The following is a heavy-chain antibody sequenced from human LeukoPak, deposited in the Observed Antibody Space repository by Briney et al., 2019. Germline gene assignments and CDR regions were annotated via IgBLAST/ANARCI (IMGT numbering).Heavy chain of an antibody. CDR3: AKDNLGYSSSWYDAFDI. CDR1: GCTFSSYA. J-gene: IGHJ3*02. Sequence: GGSLRLSCAASGCTFSSYAMSWVRQAPGKGLERVSAISGSGGSTYYADSVKGRFTISRDNSKNTLYLQMNSLRAEDTAVYYCAKDNLGYSSSWYDAFDIWGQGTMVTVSS. CDR2: ISGSGGST. D-gene: IGHD6-13*01. V-gene: IGHV3-23*01.